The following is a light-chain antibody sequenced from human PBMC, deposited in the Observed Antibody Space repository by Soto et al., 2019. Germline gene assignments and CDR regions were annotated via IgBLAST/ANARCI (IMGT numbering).Light chain of an antibody. Sequence: ENVLTQSPATLSLSPGERATLSCRASQSVSSYLAWYQQKPGQAPRLLIYDASNRATGIPARFSGSGSGTDFTLTISSLEPEDFAVYYCQQYNSWPPITFGQGTRLEIK. CDR2: DAS. CDR1: QSVSSY. J-gene: IGKJ5*01. V-gene: IGKV3-11*01. CDR3: QQYNSWPPIT.